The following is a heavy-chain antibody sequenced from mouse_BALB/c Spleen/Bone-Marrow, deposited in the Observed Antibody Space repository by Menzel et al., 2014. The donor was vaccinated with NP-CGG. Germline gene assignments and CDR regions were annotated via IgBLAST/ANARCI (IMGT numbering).Heavy chain of an antibody. CDR1: GFSLTSYG. CDR3: ARSGTDYAMDY. J-gene: IGHJ4*01. CDR2: IWSDGST. V-gene: IGHV2-6-2*01. D-gene: IGHD4-1*01. Sequence: QVQLKESGPDLVAPPQSLSLTCTVSGFSLTSYGLHWVRQPPGKGLEWLGVIWSDGSTTYNSALKSRLSISKDNSKRXVLLKMNSLQTDDTAMYYCARSGTDYAMDYWGQGTSVTVSS.